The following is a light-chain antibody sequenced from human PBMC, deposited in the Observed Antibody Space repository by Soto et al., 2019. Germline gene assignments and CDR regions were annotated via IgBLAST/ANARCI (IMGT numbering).Light chain of an antibody. CDR1: QSVSSN. J-gene: IGKJ1*01. V-gene: IGKV3-15*01. CDR2: GAS. CDR3: QQHNNWPRE. Sequence: EIVMTQSPATLSVSPGERATLSCRASQSVSSNLAWYQQKPGQAPRLLIYGASTRATGIPARFSGSGSGTEFTLTISSLQSEDFAVYYCQQHNNWPREFGQGTKVEIK.